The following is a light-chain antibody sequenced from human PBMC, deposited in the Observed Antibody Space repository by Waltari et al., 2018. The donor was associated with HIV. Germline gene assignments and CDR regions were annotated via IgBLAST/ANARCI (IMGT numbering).Light chain of an antibody. Sequence: QSALTQPASVSVSPGQSITISCPGTSRDVGGYNYVSWYQQHPGKAPKRMIYEVSNRPSGVSNRFSGSKSGNTASLTISGLQAEDEADYYCSSYTSSSTLGVFGGGTKLTVL. CDR2: EVS. J-gene: IGLJ2*01. V-gene: IGLV2-14*01. CDR3: SSYTSSSTLGV. CDR1: SRDVGGYNY.